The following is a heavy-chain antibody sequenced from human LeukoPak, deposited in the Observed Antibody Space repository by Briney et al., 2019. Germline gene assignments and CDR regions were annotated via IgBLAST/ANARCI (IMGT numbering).Heavy chain of an antibody. V-gene: IGHV4-30-4*01. D-gene: IGHD3-9*01. CDR1: GGSISSGDYY. Sequence: SETLSLTCTVSGGSISSGDYYWSWIRQPPGKGLEWIGYIYYSGSTYYNPSLKSRVTISVDTSKNQFSLKLSSVTAADTAVYYCARKDYDILTGIGVWGQGTTVTVSS. CDR2: IYYSGST. CDR3: ARKDYDILTGIGV. J-gene: IGHJ6*02.